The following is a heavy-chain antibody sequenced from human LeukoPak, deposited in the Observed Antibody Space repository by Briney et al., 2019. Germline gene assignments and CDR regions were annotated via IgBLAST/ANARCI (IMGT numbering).Heavy chain of an antibody. CDR1: GGSISSYY. V-gene: IGHV4-39*07. J-gene: IGHJ2*01. CDR3: ARDIRRDGYNYHWYFDL. CDR2: IYYSGST. Sequence: SETLSLTCTVSGGSISSYYWGWIRQPPGKGLEWIGSIYYSGSTYYNPSLKSRVTISVDTSKNQFSLKLSSVTAADTAVYYCARDIRRDGYNYHWYFDLWGRGTLVTVSS. D-gene: IGHD5-24*01.